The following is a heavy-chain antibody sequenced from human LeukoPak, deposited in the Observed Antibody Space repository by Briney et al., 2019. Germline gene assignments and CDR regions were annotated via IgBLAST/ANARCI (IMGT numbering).Heavy chain of an antibody. J-gene: IGHJ4*02. V-gene: IGHV1-18*01. Sequence: ASVKVSCKASGYTFTSYGISWVRQAPGQGLEWMGWISAYNGNTNYAQKLQGRVTMTTDTSTSTAYMELRSLRSEDTAVYYCARGLGYCSGGSCSHFDYWGQGTLVIVSS. CDR2: ISAYNGNT. CDR1: GYTFTSYG. D-gene: IGHD2-15*01. CDR3: ARGLGYCSGGSCSHFDY.